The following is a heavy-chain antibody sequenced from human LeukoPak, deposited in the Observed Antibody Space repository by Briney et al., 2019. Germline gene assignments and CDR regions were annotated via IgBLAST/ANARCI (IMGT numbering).Heavy chain of an antibody. Sequence: GGCLRLSCAASGFIFSNAWKSWVLQAPGKGLEWVGRIKSKVDGGTTDYAAPVKGRFTISRDDSTNTVYLQMNSLKTEDTAVYYCATHKTSGSWGYWGQGTLVTVSS. D-gene: IGHD1-26*01. CDR3: ATHKTSGSWGY. V-gene: IGHV3-15*01. CDR1: GFIFSNAW. J-gene: IGHJ4*02. CDR2: IKSKVDGGTT.